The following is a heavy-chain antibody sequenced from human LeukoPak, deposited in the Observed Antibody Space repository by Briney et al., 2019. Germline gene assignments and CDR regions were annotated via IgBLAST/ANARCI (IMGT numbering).Heavy chain of an antibody. J-gene: IGHJ4*02. CDR3: ARHSAGTTKDY. Sequence: SETLSLTCTVSGGSISSGDYYWSWIRQPPGKGLEWIGYIYYSGSTYYNPSLKSRVTISVDTSKNQFSLKLSSVTAADTAVYYCARHSAGTTKDYWGQGTLVTVSS. V-gene: IGHV4-30-4*01. CDR1: GGSISSGDYY. CDR2: IYYSGST. D-gene: IGHD1-1*01.